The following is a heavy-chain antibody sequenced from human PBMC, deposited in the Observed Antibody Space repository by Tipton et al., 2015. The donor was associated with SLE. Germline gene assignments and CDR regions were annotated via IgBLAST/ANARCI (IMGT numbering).Heavy chain of an antibody. CDR2: IYYSGNT. Sequence: TLSLTCTVSGASITSGGFFWGWIRQPPGKGLEWIGSIYYSGNTHYNPSLKTRVTMSVDTSEQQFTLNLSSVTAADTAVYYCARHNGGLDYWGQGALVTVSS. CDR1: GASITSGGFF. V-gene: IGHV4-39*06. J-gene: IGHJ4*02. D-gene: IGHD1-14*01. CDR3: ARHNGGLDY.